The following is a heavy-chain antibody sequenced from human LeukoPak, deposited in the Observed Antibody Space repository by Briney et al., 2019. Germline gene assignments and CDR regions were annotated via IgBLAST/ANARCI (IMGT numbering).Heavy chain of an antibody. CDR3: ARDHGYSSGWPGGY. CDR2: INPNSGGT. Sequence: ASVKVSCKASGYTFTGYYMHWVRQAPGQGLEWMGWINPNSGGTNYAQKFQGRVTMTRDTSISTAYMELSRLRSDDTAVYYCARDHGYSSGWPGGYWGQGTLVTVSS. V-gene: IGHV1-2*02. CDR1: GYTFTGYY. J-gene: IGHJ4*02. D-gene: IGHD6-19*01.